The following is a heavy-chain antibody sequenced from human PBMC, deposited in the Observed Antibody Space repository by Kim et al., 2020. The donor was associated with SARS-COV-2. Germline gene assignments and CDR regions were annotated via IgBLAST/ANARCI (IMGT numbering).Heavy chain of an antibody. V-gene: IGHV3-48*04. CDR1: GFTFSSYS. CDR2: ISSSSSTI. Sequence: GGSLRLSCAASGFTFSSYSMNWVRQAPGKGLEWVSYISSSSSTIYYADSVKGRFTISRDNAKNSLYLQMNSLRAEDTAVYYCEVGAHFDWLLRSDYYGMDVWGQGTTVTVSS. CDR3: EVGAHFDWLLRSDYYGMDV. D-gene: IGHD3-9*01. J-gene: IGHJ6*02.